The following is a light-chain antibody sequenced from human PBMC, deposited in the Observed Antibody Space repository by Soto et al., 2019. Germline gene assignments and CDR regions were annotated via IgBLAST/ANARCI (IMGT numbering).Light chain of an antibody. Sequence: DIQMTQSPSSLSASVGDRVTITCRASQSISNYLNWYQQKPGKAPKLLIYAASTLQSGVPSRISGSGSGTDFTLTISSLQPEDFATYYCQQSLRTPLTFGPRTKVDIK. J-gene: IGKJ3*01. CDR2: AAS. CDR1: QSISNY. CDR3: QQSLRTPLT. V-gene: IGKV1-39*01.